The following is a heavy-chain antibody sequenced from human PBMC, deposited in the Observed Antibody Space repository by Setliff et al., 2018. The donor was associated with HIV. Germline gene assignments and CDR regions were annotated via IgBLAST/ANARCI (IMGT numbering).Heavy chain of an antibody. CDR3: ARIPNHSSGFDY. V-gene: IGHV1-69*13. CDR2: IIPIFGTA. J-gene: IGHJ4*02. CDR1: GYTFTSYG. Sequence: ASVKVSCKASGYTFTSYGISWVRQAPGQGLEWMGGIIPIFGTANYAQKFQGRVTITADESTSTAYMELRTLRSEDTAVYYCARIPNHSSGFDYWGQGTPVTVSS. D-gene: IGHD3-22*01.